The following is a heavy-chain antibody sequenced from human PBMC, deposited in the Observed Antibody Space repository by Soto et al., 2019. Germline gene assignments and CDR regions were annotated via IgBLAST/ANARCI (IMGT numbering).Heavy chain of an antibody. CDR3: AKGRVVTAISSFDY. J-gene: IGHJ4*02. CDR2: VSGSGDAT. V-gene: IGHV3-23*01. Sequence: GGSLRLSCAASGFSFSSYTMSWVRQAPGKGLEWVSAVSGSGDATYYVDSVKGRLTISRDNSKDTLYLQLNSLRAEDTAVYYCAKGRVVTAISSFDYWGQGTLVTVSS. D-gene: IGHD2-21*02. CDR1: GFSFSSYT.